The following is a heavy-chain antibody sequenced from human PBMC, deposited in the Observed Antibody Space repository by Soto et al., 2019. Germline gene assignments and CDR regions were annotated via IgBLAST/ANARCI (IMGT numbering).Heavy chain of an antibody. V-gene: IGHV4-31*03. CDR3: ARELERLYFDY. D-gene: IGHD1-1*01. CDR1: SGSISSGDLY. J-gene: IGHJ4*02. Sequence: PSETLSITCXVSSGSISSGDLYWNCNRQHPGEGLEWIGYIYYSGSTYYNPSLKSRVTISVDMSKNQFSLKLSSVSAADTAVYYCARELERLYFDYWGQGTLVTVSS. CDR2: IYYSGST.